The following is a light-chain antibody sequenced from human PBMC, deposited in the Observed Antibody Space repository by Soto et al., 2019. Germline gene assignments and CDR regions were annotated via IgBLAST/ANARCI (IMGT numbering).Light chain of an antibody. V-gene: IGLV4-69*01. CDR3: QTWGTGLLV. J-gene: IGLJ3*02. CDR1: SGHSSYA. CDR2: LNSDGSH. Sequence: QPVLTQSPSASASLGASVKLTCTLSSGHSSYAIAWHQQQPEKGPRYLMKLNSDGSHSKGDGIPDRFSGSSSGAARYLTISSLQSEDEADYYCQTWGTGLLVFGGGTKLTVL.